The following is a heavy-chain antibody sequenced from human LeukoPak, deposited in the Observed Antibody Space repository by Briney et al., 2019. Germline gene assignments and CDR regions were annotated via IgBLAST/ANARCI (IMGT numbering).Heavy chain of an antibody. D-gene: IGHD1-26*01. CDR2: IYHSGST. V-gene: IGHV4-30-2*01. CDR1: GGSISSGGYS. J-gene: IGHJ6*03. Sequence: SETLSLTCAVSGGSISSGGYSWSWIRQPPGKGLEWIGYIYHSGSTYYNPSLKSRVTISVDRSKNQFSLKLSSVTAADTAVYYCARWDSGSYYDPDYYYYYMDVWGEGTTVTVSS. CDR3: ARWDSGSYYDPDYYYYYMDV.